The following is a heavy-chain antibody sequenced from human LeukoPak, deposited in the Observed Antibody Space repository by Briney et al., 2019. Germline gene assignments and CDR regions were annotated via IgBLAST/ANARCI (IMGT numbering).Heavy chain of an antibody. CDR2: ISYDGSNK. CDR3: ARGKVGAFDY. Sequence: PGRSLRPSCAASGFTFSSYAMHWVRQAPGKGLEWVAVISYDGSNKYYADSVKGRFTISRDNSKNTLYLQMNSLRAEDTAVYYCARGKVGAFDYWGQGTLVTVSS. D-gene: IGHD1-26*01. J-gene: IGHJ4*02. CDR1: GFTFSSYA. V-gene: IGHV3-30-3*01.